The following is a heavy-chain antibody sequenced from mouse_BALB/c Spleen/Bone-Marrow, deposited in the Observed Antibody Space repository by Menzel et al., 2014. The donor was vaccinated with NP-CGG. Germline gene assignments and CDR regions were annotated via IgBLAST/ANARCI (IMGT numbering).Heavy chain of an antibody. D-gene: IGHD3-3*01. Sequence: DLVKPGASVKLTCKASGYTFTSYWINWIKQRPGQGLEWIGRIAPGSGSTYYNEMFKGKATLIVDTSSSTAYIQLRSLSSEDSAVYFCARGGLHYFDYWGQGTTLTVSS. V-gene: IGHV1S41*01. CDR2: IAPGSGST. CDR3: ARGGLHYFDY. CDR1: GYTFTSYW. J-gene: IGHJ2*01.